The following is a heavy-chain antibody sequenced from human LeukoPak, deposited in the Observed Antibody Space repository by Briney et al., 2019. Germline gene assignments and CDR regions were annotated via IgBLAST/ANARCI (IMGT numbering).Heavy chain of an antibody. D-gene: IGHD5-24*01. J-gene: IGHJ5*02. Sequence: ASVKVSCKASGYTFTSYGISWVRQAPGQGLEWMGWISAYNGNTNYAQKLQGRATMTTDTSTSTAYMELRSLRSDDTAVYYCARDNSVRDEAWWFNPWGQGTLVTVSS. CDR3: ARDNSVRDEAWWFNP. CDR1: GYTFTSYG. V-gene: IGHV1-18*01. CDR2: ISAYNGNT.